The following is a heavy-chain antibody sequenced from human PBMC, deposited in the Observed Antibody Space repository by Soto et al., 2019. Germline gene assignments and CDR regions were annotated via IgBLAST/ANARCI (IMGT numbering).Heavy chain of an antibody. J-gene: IGHJ6*02. D-gene: IGHD3-9*01. CDR3: ARDDAGAGNHFDWLSTSDYYYGMDV. V-gene: IGHV1-18*04. CDR1: GYTFTSYG. CDR2: IGAYNGNT. Sequence: ASVKVSCKASGYTFTSYGISWVRQAPGQGLEWMGWIGAYNGNTNYAQKLQGRVTMTTDTSTSTAYMELRSLRSDDTDVYYCARDDAGAGNHFDWLSTSDYYYGMDVWGQGTTVTVSS.